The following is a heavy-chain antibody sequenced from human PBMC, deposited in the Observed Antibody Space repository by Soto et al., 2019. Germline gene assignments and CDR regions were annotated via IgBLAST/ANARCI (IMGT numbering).Heavy chain of an antibody. CDR1: GFSFGSFA. CDR2: ISYGST. J-gene: IGHJ4*02. Sequence: PGGSLRLSCAASGFSFGSFAMSWVRQAPGKGLEWVSSISYGSTFYADSVKGRFTIFNDISKNTLFLQMNSLRAEDTAVYYCAKELSSMWFPLDDWGQGTLVTVSS. CDR3: AKELSSMWFPLDD. D-gene: IGHD6-13*01. V-gene: IGHV3-23*01.